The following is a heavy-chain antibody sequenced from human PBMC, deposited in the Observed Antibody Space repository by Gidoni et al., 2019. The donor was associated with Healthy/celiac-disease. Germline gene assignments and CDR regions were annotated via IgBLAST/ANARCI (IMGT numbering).Heavy chain of an antibody. Sequence: QVQLQESGPGLVQPSETLSLTCTVSGGSISSYYWSWIRQPPGKGLEWIGYIYYSGSTNYNPSLKSRVTISVDTSKNQFSLKLSSVTAADTAVYYCAREGTDAFDIWGQGTMVTVSS. CDR1: GGSISSYY. V-gene: IGHV4-59*01. CDR2: IYYSGST. J-gene: IGHJ3*02. D-gene: IGHD3-10*01. CDR3: AREGTDAFDI.